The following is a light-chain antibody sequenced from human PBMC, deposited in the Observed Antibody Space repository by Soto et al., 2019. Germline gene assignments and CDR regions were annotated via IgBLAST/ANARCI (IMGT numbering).Light chain of an antibody. J-gene: IGKJ2*01. CDR3: QQSHGIPYT. Sequence: DIQMTQSPSSLSASVGDRVTITCRASQTISTYLNWYQQNPGTAPKLLIYAASTLQGGVPSRFSGSGSGTDFTLTISSLQPEDFATYYCQQSHGIPYTFGQGTKLEIK. CDR1: QTISTY. V-gene: IGKV1-39*01. CDR2: AAS.